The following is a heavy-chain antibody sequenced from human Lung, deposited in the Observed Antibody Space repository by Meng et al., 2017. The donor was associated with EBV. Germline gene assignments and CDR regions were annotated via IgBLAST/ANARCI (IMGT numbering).Heavy chain of an antibody. CDR2: IYHSGST. Sequence: QVHLQQSGPGLGKPSETLTLNCTVSGDSISSSNWWSWVRQPPGKGLEWIGEIYHSGSTNYNPSLKSRVTISMDTSKNQFSLKLSSVTAADTAVYYCARERDTRWFDPWGRGTLVTVSS. CDR3: ARERDTRWFDP. CDR1: GDSISSSNW. J-gene: IGHJ5*02. D-gene: IGHD5-18*01. V-gene: IGHV4-4*02.